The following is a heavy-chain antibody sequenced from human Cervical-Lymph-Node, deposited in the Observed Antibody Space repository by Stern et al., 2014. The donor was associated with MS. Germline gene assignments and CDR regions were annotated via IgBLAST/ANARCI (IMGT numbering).Heavy chain of an antibody. CDR3: ARVGTDYGGNSFDY. D-gene: IGHD4-23*01. CDR1: GFTVSSNY. Sequence: EVQLVESGGGLVQPGGSLRLSCAASGFTVSSNYMSWVRQAPGKGLEWVSVIYSGGSTYYADSAKGRFTISRDNSKNTLYLQMNSLRAEDTAVYYCARVGTDYGGNSFDYWGQGTLVTVSS. J-gene: IGHJ4*02. CDR2: IYSGGST. V-gene: IGHV3-66*01.